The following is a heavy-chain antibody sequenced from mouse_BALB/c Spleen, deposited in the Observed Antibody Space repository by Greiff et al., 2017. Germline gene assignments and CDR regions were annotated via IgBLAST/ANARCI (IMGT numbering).Heavy chain of an antibody. J-gene: IGHJ3*01. CDR1: GYSITSGYY. Sequence: DVQLQESGPGLVKPSQSLSLTCSVTGYSITSGYYWNWIRQFPGNKLEWMGYISYDGSNNYNPSLKNRISITRDTSKNQFFLKLNSVTTEDTATYYCARGRGNSWFAYWGQGTLVTVSA. CDR2: ISYDGSN. CDR3: ARGRGNSWFAY. D-gene: IGHD2-1*01. V-gene: IGHV3-6*02.